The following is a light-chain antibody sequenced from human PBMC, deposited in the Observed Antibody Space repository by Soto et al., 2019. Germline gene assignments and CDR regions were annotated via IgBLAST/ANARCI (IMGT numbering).Light chain of an antibody. V-gene: IGKV3-11*01. Sequence: EIVLNQSPGTLSLSPGERATLSCRASQSISSYLAWYQQKPGQAPRLLIYDASNRATGIPARFSGSGSGTDFTLTISSLEPEDFAIYYCQQLYNWPLTFGPGTKVDIK. CDR1: QSISSY. CDR3: QQLYNWPLT. J-gene: IGKJ3*01. CDR2: DAS.